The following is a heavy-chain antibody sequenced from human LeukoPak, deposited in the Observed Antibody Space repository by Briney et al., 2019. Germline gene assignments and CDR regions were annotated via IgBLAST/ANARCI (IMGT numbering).Heavy chain of an antibody. J-gene: IGHJ6*02. Sequence: SETLSLTCTVSGRSISSYYWSWLRQPPGKGLEGIGYIYYSGSTNYNPSLKSRVTISVDTSKNQFSLKLSSVTAADTAVYYCARLPYYYGMDVWGQGTTVTVSS. V-gene: IGHV4-59*01. CDR1: GRSISSYY. D-gene: IGHD5-18*01. CDR2: IYYSGST. CDR3: ARLPYYYGMDV.